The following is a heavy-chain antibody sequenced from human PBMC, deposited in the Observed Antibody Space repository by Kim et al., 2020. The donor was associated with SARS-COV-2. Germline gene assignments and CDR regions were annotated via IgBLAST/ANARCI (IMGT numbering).Heavy chain of an antibody. CDR3: ARDAGRVPGYYYGMDV. CDR1: GFTFSSYS. D-gene: IGHD7-27*01. CDR2: ISSSSSYI. J-gene: IGHJ6*02. Sequence: GGSLRLSCAASGFTFSSYSMNWVRQAPWKGLEWVSSISSSSSYIYYADSVKGRFTISRDNAKNSLYLQMNSLRAEDTAVYYCARDAGRVPGYYYGMDVWGQGTTVTVSS. V-gene: IGHV3-21*01.